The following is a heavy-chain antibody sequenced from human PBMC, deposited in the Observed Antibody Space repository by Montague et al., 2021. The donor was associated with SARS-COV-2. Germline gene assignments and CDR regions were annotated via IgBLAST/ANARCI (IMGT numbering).Heavy chain of an antibody. CDR3: ASVYTVTYYFDH. D-gene: IGHD4-17*01. V-gene: IGHV6-1*01. CDR1: GDSASSNTAA. CDR2: TYYRSKWYY. Sequence: CAISGDSASSNTAAWNWIRQSPSRGLEWLGRTYYRSKWYYDYAVSVKSRMTISPDTSKNQFSLKLSSVTAADTAVYYCASVYTVTYYFDHWGRGTLVTVSS. J-gene: IGHJ4*02.